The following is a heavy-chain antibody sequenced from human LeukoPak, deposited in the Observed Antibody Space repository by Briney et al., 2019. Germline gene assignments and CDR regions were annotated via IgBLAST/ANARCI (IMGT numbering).Heavy chain of an antibody. V-gene: IGHV4-39*07. CDR2: IYYSGST. D-gene: IGHD6-19*01. CDR1: GGSISSSSYY. Sequence: SSETLSLTCTVSGGSISSSSYYWGWIRQPPGKGLEWIGSIYYSGSTYYNPSLKSRVTISVDTSKNQFSLKLSSVTAADPAVYYCARDPGYTSGWYVEFYFDYWGQGTLVTVSS. CDR3: ARDPGYTSGWYVEFYFDY. J-gene: IGHJ4*02.